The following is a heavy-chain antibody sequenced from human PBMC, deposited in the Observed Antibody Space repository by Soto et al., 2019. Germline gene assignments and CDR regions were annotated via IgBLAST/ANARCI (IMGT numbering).Heavy chain of an antibody. J-gene: IGHJ4*02. CDR2: ISYDGSNK. CDR3: AREVGVGYYDY. D-gene: IGHD3-3*01. V-gene: IGHV3-30-3*01. CDR1: GFTFSSYA. Sequence: QVHLVESGGGVVQPGRSLRLSCAASGFTFSSYAMHWVRQAPGKGLEWVAVISYDGSNKYYADSVKGRFTISRDNSKNTLYLQMNSLRAEDTAVYYCAREVGVGYYDYWGQGTLVTVSS.